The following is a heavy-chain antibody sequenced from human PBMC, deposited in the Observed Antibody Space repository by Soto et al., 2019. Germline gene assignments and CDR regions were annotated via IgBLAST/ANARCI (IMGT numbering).Heavy chain of an antibody. D-gene: IGHD6-19*01. Sequence: QVQLVESGGGVVQPGRSLRLSCAASGFTFSSYGMHWVRQAPGKGLEWVAVIWYDGSNTYYADSVKGRFTISRDNSKNTLYLQMNSLRAEDTAVYYCAIDKGSGWPYGMDVWGQGTTGTVSS. J-gene: IGHJ6*02. CDR2: IWYDGSNT. CDR3: AIDKGSGWPYGMDV. CDR1: GFTFSSYG. V-gene: IGHV3-33*01.